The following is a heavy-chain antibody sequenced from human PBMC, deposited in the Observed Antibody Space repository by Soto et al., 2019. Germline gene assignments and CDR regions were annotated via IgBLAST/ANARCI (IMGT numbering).Heavy chain of an antibody. Sequence: LRLSCVGSGFTFSTYGINWVRQAPGKGLEWVSSISSRSDIYYADSVKGRFTISRDNAKNSVSLQMNSLRAEDTAVYYCAREYTAWPLAYGLDVWGQGTTVTVSS. V-gene: IGHV3-21*01. CDR2: ISSRSDI. D-gene: IGHD2-2*02. CDR1: GFTFSTYG. CDR3: AREYTAWPLAYGLDV. J-gene: IGHJ6*02.